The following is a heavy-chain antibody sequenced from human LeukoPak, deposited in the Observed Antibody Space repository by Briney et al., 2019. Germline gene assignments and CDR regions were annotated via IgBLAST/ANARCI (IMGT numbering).Heavy chain of an antibody. D-gene: IGHD3-10*01. V-gene: IGHV3-53*01. Sequence: PGGSLRLSCAASGFTVSSIYMSWVRQAPGKGLEWVSVICSGGSTYYADSVKGRFTISRDNSKNTLYLQMNSLRAEDTAVYYCAREEASGSYYHYFDYWGQGTLVTVSS. CDR1: GFTVSSIY. CDR3: AREEASGSYYHYFDY. CDR2: ICSGGST. J-gene: IGHJ4*02.